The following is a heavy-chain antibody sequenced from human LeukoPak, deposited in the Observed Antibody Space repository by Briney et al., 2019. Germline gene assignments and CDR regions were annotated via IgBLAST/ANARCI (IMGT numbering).Heavy chain of an antibody. CDR2: FYTSART. V-gene: IGHV4-4*07. CDR3: ARGGDTTDY. J-gene: IGHJ4*02. CDR1: GGSISNYY. Sequence: PSALLSFTWTVGGGSISNYYWSWIRLPAGKGLGMIGLFYTSARTKYSPSLKSRVTMSVDTSKNQFCLKPSSVAAADTAVYYCARGGDTTDYWGQGTLVTVSS. D-gene: IGHD3-10*01.